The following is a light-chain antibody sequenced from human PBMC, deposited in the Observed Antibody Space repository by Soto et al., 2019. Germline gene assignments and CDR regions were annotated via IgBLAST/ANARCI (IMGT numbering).Light chain of an antibody. Sequence: EIVLTQSPVTRSGSPEQKAHLYCXXSQSISSSYLAWYQQKPGQAPRLLIYGASSRATGIPDRFSGSGSGTEFTLTISSLQPEDFATYYCQQLNSYPLTFGGGTKVDIK. V-gene: IGKV3-20*01. CDR3: QQLNSYPLT. CDR2: GAS. CDR1: QSISSSY. J-gene: IGKJ4*01.